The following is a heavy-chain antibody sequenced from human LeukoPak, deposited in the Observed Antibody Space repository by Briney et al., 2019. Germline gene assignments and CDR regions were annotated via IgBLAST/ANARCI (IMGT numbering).Heavy chain of an antibody. CDR1: GFTVTTDH. CDR3: ARVWELSSDY. CDR2: IYSGGST. J-gene: IGHJ4*02. D-gene: IGHD1-26*01. Sequence: GGSLRLSCAASGFTVTTDHMSWVRQAPGKGLEWVSVIYSGGSTNHADSVKGRFTISRDISKNTVHLQMNSLRAEDTAVYYCARVWELSSDYWGQGTLVTVSS. V-gene: IGHV3-53*01.